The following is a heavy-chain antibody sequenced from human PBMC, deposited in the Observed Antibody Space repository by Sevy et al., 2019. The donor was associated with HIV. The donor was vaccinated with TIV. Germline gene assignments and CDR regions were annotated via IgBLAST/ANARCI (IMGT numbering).Heavy chain of an antibody. J-gene: IGHJ4*02. V-gene: IGHV3-15*05. D-gene: IGHD3-3*01. CDR1: GFTFSKAW. Sequence: GGSLRLSCAASGFTFSKAWMSWVRQAPGKGLEWVGRIKSNTDGGTTDYAEPVKGRITISRDDSKNTLYMQVNSLKTDDTAVYYCTTKKDFWSGYFYFDYWGQGTLVTVSS. CDR2: IKSNTDGGTT. CDR3: TTKKDFWSGYFYFDY.